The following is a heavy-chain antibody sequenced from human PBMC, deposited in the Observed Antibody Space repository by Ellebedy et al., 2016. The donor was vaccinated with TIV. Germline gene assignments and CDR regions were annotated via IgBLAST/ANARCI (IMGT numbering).Heavy chain of an antibody. J-gene: IGHJ6*02. CDR1: GYTFAGYY. CDR2: INPNSGGT. Sequence: AASVKVSCKASGYTFAGYYMHWVRQAPGQGLEWMGWINPNSGGTNYAQKFQGWVTMTRDTSISTAYMELRSLRSDDTAVYYCARDPLSRGYDFWSGYYTVSYYYYGMDVWGQGTTVTVSS. CDR3: ARDPLSRGYDFWSGYYTVSYYYYGMDV. V-gene: IGHV1-2*04. D-gene: IGHD3-3*01.